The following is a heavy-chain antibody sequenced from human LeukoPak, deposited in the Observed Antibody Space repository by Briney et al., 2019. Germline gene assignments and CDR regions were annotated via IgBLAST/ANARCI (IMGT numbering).Heavy chain of an antibody. CDR2: INPNSGGT. Sequence: ASVKVSCKASGYTFAGYYMHWVRQAPGQGLEWMGWINPNSGGTNCAQKFQGRVTMTRDTSINTAYMELSSLRFDDTAVYYCARGATAGRFSLRPTGAYYMDVWGKGTTVTVSS. D-gene: IGHD6-13*01. J-gene: IGHJ6*03. CDR1: GYTFAGYY. V-gene: IGHV1-2*02. CDR3: ARGATAGRFSLRPTGAYYMDV.